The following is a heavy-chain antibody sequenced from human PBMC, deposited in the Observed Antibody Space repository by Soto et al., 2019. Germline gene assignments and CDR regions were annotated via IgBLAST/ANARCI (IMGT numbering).Heavy chain of an antibody. CDR3: ATASWYYYGWDY. CDR2: FDPEDGET. D-gene: IGHD3-10*01. Sequence: ASVKVSCNVSGYTLTELSMHWVRQAPGKGLEWMGGFDPEDGETIYAQKFQGRVTMTEDTSTDTAYMELSSLRSEDTAVYYCATASWYYYGWDYWGQGTLVTVSS. J-gene: IGHJ4*02. V-gene: IGHV1-24*01. CDR1: GYTLTELS.